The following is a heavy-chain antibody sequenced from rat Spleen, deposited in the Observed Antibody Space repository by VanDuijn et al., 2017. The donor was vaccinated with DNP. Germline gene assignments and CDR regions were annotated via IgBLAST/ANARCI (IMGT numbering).Heavy chain of an antibody. J-gene: IGHJ2*01. V-gene: IGHV5S11*01. Sequence: EVQLVESGEDLVQPGRSMKLSCAASGFTFSNYYMAWVRQAPTQGLEWVASISDGGINTSYRDSVKGRFTISRDNAKSTLFLQMDSLRSEETATYYCARHYGYNYFDYWGQGVMVTVSS. CDR1: GFTFSNYY. CDR3: ARHYGYNYFDY. D-gene: IGHD1-9*01. CDR2: ISDGGINT.